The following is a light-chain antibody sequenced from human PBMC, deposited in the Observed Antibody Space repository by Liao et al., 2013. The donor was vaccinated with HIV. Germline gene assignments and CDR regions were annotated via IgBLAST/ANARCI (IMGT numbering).Light chain of an antibody. CDR2: YNN. CDR1: NLGSNS. CDR3: QVWDSSSDHVV. J-gene: IGLJ3*02. V-gene: IGLV3-21*04. Sequence: SYVLTQPPSMSVAPGKTARISCGGYNLGSNSVHWYQQKPGQAPILVIYYNNDRPSGIPARFSGSNSGNTATLTISRVEAGDEADYFCQVWDSSSDHVVFGGGTKLTVL.